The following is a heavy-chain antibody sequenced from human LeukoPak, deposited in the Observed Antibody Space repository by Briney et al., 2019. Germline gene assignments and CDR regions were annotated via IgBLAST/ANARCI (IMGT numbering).Heavy chain of an antibody. D-gene: IGHD4/OR15-4a*01. V-gene: IGHV3-53*01. Sequence: PGGSLRLSCVASGFRVRNDYMRWVRQAPGKGLEGVSVIYTDGRTFYADSVRGRFSISRDNPKDTLYLQMNSLRVDDTAIYYCSRDRPYGGLNGFDYWGQGTLVTVTS. CDR3: SRDRPYGGLNGFDY. J-gene: IGHJ4*02. CDR1: GFRVRNDY. CDR2: IYTDGRT.